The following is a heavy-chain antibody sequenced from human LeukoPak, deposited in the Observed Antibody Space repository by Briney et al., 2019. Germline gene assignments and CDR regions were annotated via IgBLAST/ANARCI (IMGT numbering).Heavy chain of an antibody. CDR2: ISWNSGSI. CDR1: GFTFDDYA. Sequence: GGSLRLSCAASGFTFDDYAMHWVRQAPGKGLKWVSGISWNSGSIGYAGSVKGRFTISRDNAKNSLYLQMNSLRAEDTALYYCAKLPMTTVTTDGMDVWGQGTTVTVSS. J-gene: IGHJ6*02. CDR3: AKLPMTTVTTDGMDV. D-gene: IGHD4-17*01. V-gene: IGHV3-9*01.